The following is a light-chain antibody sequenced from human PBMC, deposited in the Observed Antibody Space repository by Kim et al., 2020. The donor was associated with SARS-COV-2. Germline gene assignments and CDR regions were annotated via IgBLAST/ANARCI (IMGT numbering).Light chain of an antibody. Sequence: DIQMTQSPSTLSASVGDSVTISCRASQSINSWLAWYQQKPGKAPKLLIYDASSLESGVPSRFSGSGSGTEFTLTISSLQPEDFATYYCHQHNNYMFGQGTKVDIK. V-gene: IGKV1-5*01. CDR1: QSINSW. J-gene: IGKJ1*01. CDR2: DAS. CDR3: HQHNNYM.